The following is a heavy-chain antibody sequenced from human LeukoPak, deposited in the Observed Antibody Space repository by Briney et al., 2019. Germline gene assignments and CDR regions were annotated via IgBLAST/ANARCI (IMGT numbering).Heavy chain of an antibody. J-gene: IGHJ3*02. Sequence: PSETLSLPRTFSGGSLSSGGYYWSWIRQPPGKGLEWIGYIYYSGSTYYNLSLKSRDTISVDTSKNQFSLKLSSVTAADTAVYYCARAIIAAAGSDAFDIWGQGTMVTVSS. CDR3: ARAIIAAAGSDAFDI. CDR2: IYYSGST. CDR1: GGSLSSGGYY. V-gene: IGHV4-31*03. D-gene: IGHD6-13*01.